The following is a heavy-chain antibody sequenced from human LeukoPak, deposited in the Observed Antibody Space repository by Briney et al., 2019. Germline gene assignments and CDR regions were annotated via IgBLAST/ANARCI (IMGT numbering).Heavy chain of an antibody. V-gene: IGHV4-61*02. J-gene: IGHJ3*02. Sequence: SETLSLTCTVSGGSISSGSYYWSWIRQPAGRGLEWIGRIYTSGSTNYNPSLKSRVTISVDTSKNQFSVKLSSVTAADTAVYYCARDGTYYYDSSGPHTNFDIWGQGTMVTVSS. CDR2: IYTSGST. CDR3: ARDGTYYYDSSGPHTNFDI. CDR1: GGSISSGSYY. D-gene: IGHD3-22*01.